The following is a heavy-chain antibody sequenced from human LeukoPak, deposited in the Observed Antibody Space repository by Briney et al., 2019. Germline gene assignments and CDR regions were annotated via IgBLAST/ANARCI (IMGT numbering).Heavy chain of an antibody. Sequence: SETLSLTCTVSGGSISSYYWSWIRQPPGKGLEWIGYIYYSGSTNYNPSLKSRVTISVDTSKNQFSLKLSSVTAADTAVYYCATAPHTRRVVFDHWGQGTVVTVSS. J-gene: IGHJ4*02. CDR1: GGSISSYY. CDR2: IYYSGST. V-gene: IGHV4-59*08. D-gene: IGHD2-15*01. CDR3: ATAPHTRRVVFDH.